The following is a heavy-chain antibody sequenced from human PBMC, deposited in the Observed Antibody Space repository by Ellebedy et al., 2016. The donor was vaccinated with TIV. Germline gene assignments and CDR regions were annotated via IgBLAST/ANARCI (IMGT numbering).Heavy chain of an antibody. CDR1: GFTFSNYW. V-gene: IGHV3-7*01. CDR2: IKEDGSEK. Sequence: PGGSLRLSCAASGFTFSNYWMAWFRQAPGKGLEWVANIKEDGSEKYFVDSMKGRFTISRDISKNILYLQMNSLRGNDTAVYYCARGDRHQRLDFDALHTWGPGTLVTVSS. J-gene: IGHJ3*02. CDR3: ARGDRHQRLDFDALHT. D-gene: IGHD1-1*01.